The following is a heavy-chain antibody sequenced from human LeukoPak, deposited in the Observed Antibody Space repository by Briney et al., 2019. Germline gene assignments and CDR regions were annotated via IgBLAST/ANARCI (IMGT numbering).Heavy chain of an antibody. Sequence: PGGSLRLSCAASGFTFSSYWMSWVRQAPGKGLEWVADIKQDGSEKYYVDSVKGRFTISRDNAKNSLYLQMSSLRAEDTAVYYCAREAYGGNSLDYWGQGTLVTVSS. CDR3: AREAYGGNSLDY. D-gene: IGHD4-23*01. CDR1: GFTFSSYW. CDR2: IKQDGSEK. V-gene: IGHV3-7*01. J-gene: IGHJ4*02.